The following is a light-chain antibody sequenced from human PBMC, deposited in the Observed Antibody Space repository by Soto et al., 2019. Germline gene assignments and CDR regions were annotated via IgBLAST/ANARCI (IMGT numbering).Light chain of an antibody. CDR1: QSVSSY. Sequence: EIVLTQSPATLSLSPGERATLSYRASQSVSSYLAWYQQKPGQAPRLLIYDASNRATGIPARFSGSGSGTDFTLTISSLETEDFAVYYCQQRSTPLYTFGQGTKLEIK. V-gene: IGKV3-11*01. J-gene: IGKJ2*01. CDR3: QQRSTPLYT. CDR2: DAS.